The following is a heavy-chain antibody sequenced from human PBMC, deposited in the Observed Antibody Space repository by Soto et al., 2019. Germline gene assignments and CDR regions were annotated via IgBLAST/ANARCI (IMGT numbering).Heavy chain of an antibody. Sequence: QVQLVESGGGVVQPGRSLRLSCTASGFTFSSYVMHWVRQAPGKGLEWVAVISYDGSNKYYADSVKGRFTISRDNSKNTLYLQMNSLRPEDTAVYYCDRNTLMVRGVYYGMDVWGQGTTVTVSS. D-gene: IGHD3-10*01. CDR1: GFTFSSYV. CDR3: DRNTLMVRGVYYGMDV. J-gene: IGHJ6*02. CDR2: ISYDGSNK. V-gene: IGHV3-30*03.